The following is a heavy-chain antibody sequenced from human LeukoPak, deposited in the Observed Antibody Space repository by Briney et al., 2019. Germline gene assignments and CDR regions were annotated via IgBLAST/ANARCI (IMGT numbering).Heavy chain of an antibody. CDR3: ARHPTALVSYGFDL. CDR1: GGSISSGDYY. V-gene: IGHV4-30-4*01. CDR2: IYYSGST. D-gene: IGHD5-18*01. Sequence: SQTLSLTCTVSGGSISSGDYYWSWIRQPPGTGLEWIGYIYYSGSTNYNPSLKSRVTISVDTSKNQFSLKLNSVTAADTAVYYCARHPTALVSYGFDLWGQGTLVTVSS. J-gene: IGHJ5*02.